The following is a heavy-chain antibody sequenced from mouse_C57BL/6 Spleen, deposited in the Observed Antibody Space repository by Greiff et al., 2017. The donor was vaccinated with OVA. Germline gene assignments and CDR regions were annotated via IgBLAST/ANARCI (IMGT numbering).Heavy chain of an antibody. CDR1: GFTFSSYA. J-gene: IGHJ2*01. V-gene: IGHV5-4*01. Sequence: VQVVESGGGLVKPGGSLKLSCAASGFTFSSYAMSWVRQTPEKRLEWVATISDGGSYTYYPDNVKGRFTISRDNAKNNLYLQMSHLKSEDTAMYYWARDFDYWGQGTTLTVSS. CDR2: ISDGGSYT. CDR3: ARDFDY.